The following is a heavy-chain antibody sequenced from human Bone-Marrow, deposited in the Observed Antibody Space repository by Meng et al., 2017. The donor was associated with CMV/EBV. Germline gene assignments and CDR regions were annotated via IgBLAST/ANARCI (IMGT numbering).Heavy chain of an antibody. D-gene: IGHD3-10*01. Sequence: SDTLSLTCTVSGGSISSSSYYWGWIRQPPGKGLEWIGSIYYSGSTYYNPSLKSRVTISVDTSKNQFSLKLSSVTAADTAVYYCASALIWFGASYGMDVWGQGTTVTVSS. J-gene: IGHJ6*01. CDR1: GGSISSSSYY. V-gene: IGHV4-39*07. CDR2: IYYSGST. CDR3: ASALIWFGASYGMDV.